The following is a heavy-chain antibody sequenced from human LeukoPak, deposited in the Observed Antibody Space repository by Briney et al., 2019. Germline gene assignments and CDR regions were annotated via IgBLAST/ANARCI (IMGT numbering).Heavy chain of an antibody. CDR1: GGSMSNYY. CDR2: IYTNGRT. CDR3: ARDEES. J-gene: IGHJ5*02. V-gene: IGHV4-4*07. D-gene: IGHD3-10*01. Sequence: SETLSLTCAVSGGSMSNYYWTWFRQPAGKGLEWIGRIYTNGRTRYNPSLKSRVTMSVDTSKNQVSMNLRSVTAADTAVYYCARDEESWGQGALVTVSP.